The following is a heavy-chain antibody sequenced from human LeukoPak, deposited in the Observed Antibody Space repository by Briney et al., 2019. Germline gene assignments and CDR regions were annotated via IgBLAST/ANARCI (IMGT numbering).Heavy chain of an antibody. Sequence: GRSLRLSCAASGFTFSSYGMHWVRQAPGKGLESVAVISYDGSNKYYADSVKGRFTISRDNSKNTLYLQMNSLRAEDTAVYYCAKDQARIVVVTAELDYWGQGTLVTVSS. CDR2: ISYDGSNK. CDR3: AKDQARIVVVTAELDY. CDR1: GFTFSSYG. D-gene: IGHD2-21*02. J-gene: IGHJ4*02. V-gene: IGHV3-30*18.